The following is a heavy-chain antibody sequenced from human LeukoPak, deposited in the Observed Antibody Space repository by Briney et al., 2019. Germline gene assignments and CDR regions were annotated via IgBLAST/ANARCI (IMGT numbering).Heavy chain of an antibody. CDR1: GGSLSGYY. Sequence: SETLSLTCAIYGGSLSGYYWSWIRQPPGKGLEWIGEINHSGRTNYNASRKSRVTISVDTTKKQFSLKLSSVTAADTAVYYCAPRGDIEHSYGFGKWFDPWGQGTLVTVSS. CDR3: APRGDIEHSYGFGKWFDP. D-gene: IGHD5-18*01. J-gene: IGHJ5*02. CDR2: INHSGRT. V-gene: IGHV4-34*01.